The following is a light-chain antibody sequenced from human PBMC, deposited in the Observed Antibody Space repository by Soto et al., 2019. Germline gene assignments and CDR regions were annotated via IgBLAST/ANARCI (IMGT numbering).Light chain of an antibody. Sequence: DIQMTQSPSTLSASVGDRVTITCRASQSISSWLAWYQQKPGKAPKLLIYTASTLESGVPSRFSGSGSGTEFTLTISSLQPDDFATYYCQQYDHYPWTFGQGTKVEIK. V-gene: IGKV1-5*03. CDR2: TAS. J-gene: IGKJ1*01. CDR3: QQYDHYPWT. CDR1: QSISSW.